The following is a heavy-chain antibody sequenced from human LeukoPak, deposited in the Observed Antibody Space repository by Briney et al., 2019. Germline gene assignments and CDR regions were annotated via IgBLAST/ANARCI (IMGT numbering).Heavy chain of an antibody. CDR3: ARDPGIAVAGTCDY. Sequence: GGSLRLSCAASGFTFSNYGMHWVRQAPGKGLEWVAVIWYDGSNKYYADSVKGRFTISRDNSKNTLYLQMNSLRAEDTAVYYCARDPGIAVAGTCDYWGQGTLVTVSS. D-gene: IGHD6-19*01. CDR2: IWYDGSNK. CDR1: GFTFSNYG. V-gene: IGHV3-33*01. J-gene: IGHJ4*02.